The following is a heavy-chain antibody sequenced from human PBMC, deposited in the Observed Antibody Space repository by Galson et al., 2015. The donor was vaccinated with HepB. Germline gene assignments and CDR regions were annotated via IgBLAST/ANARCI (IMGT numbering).Heavy chain of an antibody. CDR2: ISPNNGAT. Sequence: SVKVSCKASGYSFTDYHIHWVRQAPGQGLEWMGWISPNNGATNYVQNFQGRVTMTRDTSISTVYMELSSVRSDDTAIYFCARDVSDWYGHTSTWMSLDYWGRGTLVTVSS. CDR1: GYSFTDYH. CDR3: ARDVSDWYGHTSTWMSLDY. V-gene: IGHV1-2*02. D-gene: IGHD6-13*01. J-gene: IGHJ4*02.